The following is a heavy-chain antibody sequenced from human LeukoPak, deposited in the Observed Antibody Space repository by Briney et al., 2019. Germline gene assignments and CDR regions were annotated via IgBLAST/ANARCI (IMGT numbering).Heavy chain of an antibody. CDR3: AREGYSYGTYYYYYGMDV. J-gene: IGHJ6*02. Sequence: PSETLSLTCTVSGGSISSYYWSWIRQPPGKGLEWIGYIYYGGSTNYNPSLKSRVTISVDTSKNQFSLKLSSVTAADTAVYYCAREGYSYGTYYYYYGMDVWGQGTTVTVSS. D-gene: IGHD5-18*01. CDR1: GGSISSYY. CDR2: IYYGGST. V-gene: IGHV4-59*01.